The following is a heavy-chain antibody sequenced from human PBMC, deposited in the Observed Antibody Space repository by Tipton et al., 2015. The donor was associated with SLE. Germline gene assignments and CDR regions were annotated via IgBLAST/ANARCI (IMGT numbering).Heavy chain of an antibody. CDR1: GGSISSHY. Sequence: TLSLTCTVSGGSISSHYWSWIRQPPGKGLEWIGYIYYIGSTNYNPSLKSRVTISVDTSKNQFSLKLSSVTAADTAVYYCARSLYSSGWYLLWGQGTLVTVSS. CDR2: IYYIGST. D-gene: IGHD6-19*01. V-gene: IGHV4-59*11. CDR3: ARSLYSSGWYLL. J-gene: IGHJ4*02.